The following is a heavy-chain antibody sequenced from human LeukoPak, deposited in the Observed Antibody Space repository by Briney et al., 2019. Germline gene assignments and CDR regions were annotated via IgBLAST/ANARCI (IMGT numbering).Heavy chain of an antibody. CDR2: IDPKNGKS. D-gene: IGHD2-15*01. V-gene: IGHV1-8*01. CDR1: GYTFIIND. Sequence: ASVKVSCKTSGYTFIINDINWVRQAPGQGLERMARIDPKNGKSGYAQNFQGRVTMTTDISINTAYLELSSLRSEDTAVYYCARSHTQKEFCGGGRCYPTVWWFDPWGQGTLVTVSS. J-gene: IGHJ5*02. CDR3: ARSHTQKEFCGGGRCYPTVWWFDP.